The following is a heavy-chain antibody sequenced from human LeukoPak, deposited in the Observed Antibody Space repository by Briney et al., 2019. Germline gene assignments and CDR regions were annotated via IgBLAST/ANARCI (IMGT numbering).Heavy chain of an antibody. D-gene: IGHD4-11*01. CDR1: GFTFSNYA. Sequence: GGSLRLSCAVSGFTFSNYAMHWVRQAPGKGLEYVSAISSNGDSTYYANSVKGRFTISRDNSRSALYLQMGSLRPEDTAMYYCVRDFSNYVAFFDSWGQGVLVTVSS. CDR2: ISSNGDST. CDR3: VRDFSNYVAFFDS. J-gene: IGHJ4*02. V-gene: IGHV3-64*01.